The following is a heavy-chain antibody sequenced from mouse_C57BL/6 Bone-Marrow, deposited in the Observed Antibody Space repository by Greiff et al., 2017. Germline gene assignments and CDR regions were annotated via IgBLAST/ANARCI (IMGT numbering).Heavy chain of an antibody. J-gene: IGHJ3*01. CDR3: TGSSYPFAY. V-gene: IGHV6-3*01. D-gene: IGHD1-1*01. Sequence: EVKLMESGGGLVQPGGSMKLSCVASGFTFSNYWMNWVRQSPEKGLEWVAQIRLKSDNYATHYAESVKGRFTISRDDSKSSVYLQMNNLRAEDTGIYYCTGSSYPFAYWGQGTLVTVSA. CDR2: IRLKSDNYAT. CDR1: GFTFSNYW.